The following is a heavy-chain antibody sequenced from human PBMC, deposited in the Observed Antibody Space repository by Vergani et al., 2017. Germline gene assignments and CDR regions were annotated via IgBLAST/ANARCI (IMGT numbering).Heavy chain of an antibody. V-gene: IGHV3-23*01. Sequence: EVQLLQSGGGVIQPGGSVRLSCAASGFTFSACPMTWVRQAPGKGLEWVSAISARYPRTYYADSVKGRFTISRDNSKNMLYLQMNSLRAEDTAVYYCARRSYDTTPYLQGGYDCWGQGTLVSVSS. CDR2: ISARYPRT. CDR3: ARRSYDTTPYLQGGYDC. J-gene: IGHJ4*02. CDR1: GFTFSACP. D-gene: IGHD3-22*01.